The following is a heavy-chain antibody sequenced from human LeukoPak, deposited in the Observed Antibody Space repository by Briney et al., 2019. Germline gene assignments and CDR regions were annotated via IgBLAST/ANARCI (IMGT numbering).Heavy chain of an antibody. V-gene: IGHV4-61*08. CDR2: IYYSGST. J-gene: IGHJ4*02. Sequence: SETLSLTCTVSGDSISSGDYYWSWIRQPPGKGLEWIGYIYYSGSTNYNPSLKSRVTISVDTSKNQFSLKLSSVTAADTAVYYCARGPLGRWVTIDYWGQGALVTVSS. CDR3: ARGPLGRWVTIDY. D-gene: IGHD4-23*01. CDR1: GDSISSGDYY.